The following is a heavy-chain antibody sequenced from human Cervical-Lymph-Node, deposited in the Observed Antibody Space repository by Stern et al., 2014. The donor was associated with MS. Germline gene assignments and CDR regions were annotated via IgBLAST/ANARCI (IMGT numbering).Heavy chain of an antibody. Sequence: VQLLESGAEVKKPGSSVKVSCEASGVTFSDYTIAWVRQVPGHGLEWMGGIIPILGTAKYAQKFQGRVTMTADESTSTVYMELSSLRSDDTAVYYCARDGSGRLDYWGQGTLVTVSS. CDR1: GVTFSDYT. CDR3: ARDGSGRLDY. D-gene: IGHD5-12*01. V-gene: IGHV1-69*01. CDR2: IIPILGTA. J-gene: IGHJ4*02.